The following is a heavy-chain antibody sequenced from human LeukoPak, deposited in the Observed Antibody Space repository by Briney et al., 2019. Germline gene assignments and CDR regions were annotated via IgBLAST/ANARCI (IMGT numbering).Heavy chain of an antibody. CDR3: ASVINNYLDY. J-gene: IGHJ4*01. Sequence: SQTLSLTCTVSGGSIRSSGGYYWSWIRQHPGKGLEWIGFIYYNGNTYYNPSLRSRVTTSVDTSKNQFSLKLSSVTAADTAVYYCASVINNYLDYWGQEPWSPSPQ. CDR2: IYYNGNT. D-gene: IGHD2/OR15-2a*01. V-gene: IGHV4-31*03. CDR1: GGSIRSSGGYY.